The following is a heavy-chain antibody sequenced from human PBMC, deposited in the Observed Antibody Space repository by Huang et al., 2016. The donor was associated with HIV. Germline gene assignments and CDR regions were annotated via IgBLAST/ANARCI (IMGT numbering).Heavy chain of an antibody. CDR3: AKRGGAWGSPYAFDL. D-gene: IGHD3-16*01. CDR2: IIPRFGTR. V-gene: IGHV1-69*13. J-gene: IGHJ3*01. Sequence: VQLVQSGAEVRKPGSSVKVSCRASGGSFNNFGINWVRQAPGQGLEWMGGIIPRFGTRNDAQRFQGRVTITADETTGVVYMELSSLRSDDTAVYFCAKRGGAWGSPYAFDLWGPGTMVTVSS. CDR1: GGSFNNFG.